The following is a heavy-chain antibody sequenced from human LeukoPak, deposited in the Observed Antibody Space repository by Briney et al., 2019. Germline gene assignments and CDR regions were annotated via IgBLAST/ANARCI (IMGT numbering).Heavy chain of an antibody. CDR3: AKEGALGFCSSTTCSFSAFDI. D-gene: IGHD2-2*01. V-gene: IGHV3-30*18. CDR2: ISHGGGKK. CDR1: GFTFSSYG. Sequence: SGGSLRLSCAASGFTFSSYGMHWVRQAPGKGLEWLAMISHGGGKKYHADSVMGRFTITRDDSTDTLYLQMNSLGAEDTAVYYCAKEGALGFCSSTTCSFSAFDIWGQGTKVTASS. J-gene: IGHJ3*02.